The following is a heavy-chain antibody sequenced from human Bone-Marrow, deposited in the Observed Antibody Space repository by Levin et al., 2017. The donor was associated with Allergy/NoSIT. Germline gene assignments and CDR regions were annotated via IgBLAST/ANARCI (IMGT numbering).Heavy chain of an antibody. V-gene: IGHV5-51*01. CDR3: ARATQGYYYGSGSVDY. CDR2: IYPGDSDT. Sequence: PGESLKISCKGSGYSFTSYWIGWVRQMPGKGLEWMGIIYPGDSDTRYSPSFQGQVTISADKSISTAYLQWSSLKASDTAMYYCARATQGYYYGSGSVDYWGQGTLVTVSS. D-gene: IGHD3-10*01. J-gene: IGHJ4*02. CDR1: GYSFTSYW.